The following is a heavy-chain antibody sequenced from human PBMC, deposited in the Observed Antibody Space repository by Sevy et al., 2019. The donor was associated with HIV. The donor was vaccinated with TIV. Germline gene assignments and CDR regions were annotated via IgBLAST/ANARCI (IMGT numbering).Heavy chain of an antibody. CDR1: GYTFTSYG. V-gene: IGHV1-18*04. CDR3: AGDTYYYDSSGYYWFDY. Sequence: ASVKVSCKASGYTFTSYGISWVRQAPGQGLEGMGWISAYNGNTNYAQKLQGRVTMTTDTSTSTAYMELGILRSDDTAVYCCAGDTYYYDSSGYYWFDYWGQGTLVTVSS. CDR2: ISAYNGNT. J-gene: IGHJ4*02. D-gene: IGHD3-22*01.